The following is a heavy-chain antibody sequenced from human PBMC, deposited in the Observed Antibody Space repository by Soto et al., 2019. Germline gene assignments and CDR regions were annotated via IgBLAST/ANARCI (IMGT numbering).Heavy chain of an antibody. CDR3: SRGQVGPAARNNWFDP. Sequence: GSLRLSCAASGFTFSDYSRSWIRQAPGKGLEWVSYISSSSSYTNYADSVKGRFTISRDNAKNSLYLQMNSLRAEDTAVYYCSRGQVGPAARNNWFDPWGQGTLVTVSS. V-gene: IGHV3-11*06. J-gene: IGHJ5*02. CDR1: GFTFSDYS. CDR2: ISSSSSYT. D-gene: IGHD2-2*01.